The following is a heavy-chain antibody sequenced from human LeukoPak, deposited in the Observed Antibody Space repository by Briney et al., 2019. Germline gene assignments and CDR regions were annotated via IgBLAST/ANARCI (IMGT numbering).Heavy chain of an antibody. CDR3: AKGPSIAARPFYYYYMDV. CDR1: GFTFSDNW. CDR2: ISGSGGST. D-gene: IGHD6-6*01. V-gene: IGHV3-23*01. Sequence: TGGSLRLSCVASGFTFSDNWMHWVRQGPEKGLEWVSVISGSGGSTYYADSVKSRFTISRDNSKNTLYLQMNSLRAEDTAVYYCAKGPSIAARPFYYYYMDVWGKGTTVTVSS. J-gene: IGHJ6*03.